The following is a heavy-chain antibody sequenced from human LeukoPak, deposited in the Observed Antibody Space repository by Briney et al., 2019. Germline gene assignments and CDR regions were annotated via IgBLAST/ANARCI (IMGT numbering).Heavy chain of an antibody. J-gene: IGHJ4*02. CDR2: ISSDGSST. D-gene: IGHD6-13*01. CDR1: GFTFSSYW. Sequence: GGSLRLSCAASGFTFSSYWMHWVRQAPGKGLVWVSRISSDGSSTSYAASVKGRFTISRDNANNTLYLQMNSLRAEDTALYYCAAGSCWFYSYWGQGTLVTVSS. CDR3: AAGSCWFYSY. V-gene: IGHV3-74*01.